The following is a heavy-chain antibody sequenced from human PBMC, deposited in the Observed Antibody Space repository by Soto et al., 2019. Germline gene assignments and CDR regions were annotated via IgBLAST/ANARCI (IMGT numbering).Heavy chain of an antibody. V-gene: IGHV3-23*01. CDR1: GFTFSSYA. J-gene: IGHJ5*02. CDR3: AKDSDPRRPRRAYNWFDP. CDR2: ISGSGGST. Sequence: GGCLRLSCAASGFTFSSYAMSWVRQAPGKGLEWVSAISGSGGSTYYADSVKGRFTISRDNSKNTLYLQMNSLRAEDTAVYYCAKDSDPRRPRRAYNWFDPWGQGTLVTVSS.